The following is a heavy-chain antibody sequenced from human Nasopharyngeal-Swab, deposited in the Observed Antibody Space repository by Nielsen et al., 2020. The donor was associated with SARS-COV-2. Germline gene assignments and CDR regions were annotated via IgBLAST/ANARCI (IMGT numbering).Heavy chain of an antibody. Sequence: RQAPGKGLEWIGYIYYSGSTYYNPSLKSRVTISVDTSKNQFSLKLSSVTAADTAVYYCARRGTGGKKGAFDIWGQGTMVTVSS. J-gene: IGHJ3*02. D-gene: IGHD2-8*02. CDR2: IYYSGST. CDR3: ARRGTGGKKGAFDI. V-gene: IGHV4-30-2*04.